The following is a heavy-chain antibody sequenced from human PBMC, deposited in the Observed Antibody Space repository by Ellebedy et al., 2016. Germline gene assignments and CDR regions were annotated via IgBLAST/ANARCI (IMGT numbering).Heavy chain of an antibody. CDR2: IYYSGRT. CDR3: ARAPRKAWFDP. J-gene: IGHJ5*02. V-gene: IGHV4-59*01. Sequence: SETLSLTXTVSGGSISSAYWSWIRQPPGKGLEWIGYIYYSGRTNYNPPLKSRVTISADTSKNQFSLNLSSVTAADTAVYYCARAPRKAWFDPWGQGTLVTVSS. CDR1: GGSISSAY.